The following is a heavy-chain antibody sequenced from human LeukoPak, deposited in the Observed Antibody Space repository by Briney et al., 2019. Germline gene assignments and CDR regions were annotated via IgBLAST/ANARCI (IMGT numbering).Heavy chain of an antibody. CDR1: GGSISSSSYY. CDR2: IYYSGST. V-gene: IGHV4-39*01. CDR3: ARHPPPGPPIFGVADDY. Sequence: SETLSLTCTVSGGSISSSSYYWGWIRQPPGKGLEWIGSIYYSGSTYYNPSLKSRVTISVDTSKNQFSLKLSSVTAADTAVYYCARHPPPGPPIFGVADDYWGQGTLVTVSS. J-gene: IGHJ4*02. D-gene: IGHD3-3*01.